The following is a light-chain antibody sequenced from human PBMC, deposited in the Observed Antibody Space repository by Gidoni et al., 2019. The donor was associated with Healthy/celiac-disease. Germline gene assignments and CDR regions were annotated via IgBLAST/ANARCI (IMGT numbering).Light chain of an antibody. J-gene: IGLJ1*01. CDR3: SSYTSSSTPYV. Sequence: QSALTQPASVSGSPGQSITISCTGTRRDVGGYNYVSWYQQHPGKAPKLMIYEVSNRPSGVSNRFSGSKSGNTASLTISGLQAEDEADYYCSSYTSSSTPYVFGTWTKVTVL. V-gene: IGLV2-14*01. CDR1: RRDVGGYNY. CDR2: EVS.